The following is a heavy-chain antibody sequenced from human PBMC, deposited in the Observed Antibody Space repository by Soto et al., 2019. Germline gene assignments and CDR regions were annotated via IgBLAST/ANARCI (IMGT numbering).Heavy chain of an antibody. V-gene: IGHV4-59*01. J-gene: IGHJ4*02. CDR2: IYSIGSA. Sequence: SEPLYLPCTVFDGSSNNYYGSWIRKPTGKGLEWIGYIYSIGSATYNPPLKSRVAISIDTSKNQFSLTLSSVTGADTALYYCASYSPYDESGRGYFQSWGQGTLVTASP. CDR1: DGSSNNYY. D-gene: IGHD2-15*01. CDR3: ASYSPYDESGRGYFQS.